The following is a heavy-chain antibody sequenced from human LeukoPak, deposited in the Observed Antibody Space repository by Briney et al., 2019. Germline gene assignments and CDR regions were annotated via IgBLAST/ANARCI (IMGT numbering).Heavy chain of an antibody. CDR1: GGSFSGYY. V-gene: IGHV4-34*01. J-gene: IGHJ4*02. Sequence: SETLSLTCAVYGGSFSGYYWSWIRQPPGKGLEWIGEINHSGSTNYNPSLKSRVTISVDTSKNQFSLKLSSVTAADTAVYYCARRPYYYDSSGYSGDYWGQGTLVTVSS. CDR3: ARRPYYYDSSGYSGDY. D-gene: IGHD3-22*01. CDR2: INHSGST.